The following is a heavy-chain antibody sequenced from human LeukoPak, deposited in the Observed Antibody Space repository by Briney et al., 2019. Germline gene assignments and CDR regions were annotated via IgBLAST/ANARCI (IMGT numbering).Heavy chain of an antibody. D-gene: IGHD3-3*01. CDR1: GFTFSSYA. J-gene: IGHJ4*02. V-gene: IGHV3-23*01. Sequence: PGGSLRLSCAASGFTFSSYAMSWVRQAPGKGLEWVSAISGSGGSTYFADSGKGRFTISRDNSKNTLYLQMNSVRAEDTAVYYCEKDAGYSTIFGVVRADRYFDYWGQGTLVTVSS. CDR3: EKDAGYSTIFGVVRADRYFDY. CDR2: ISGSGGST.